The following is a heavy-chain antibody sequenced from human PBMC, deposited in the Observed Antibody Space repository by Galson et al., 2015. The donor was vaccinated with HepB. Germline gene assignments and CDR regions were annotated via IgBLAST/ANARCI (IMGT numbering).Heavy chain of an antibody. V-gene: IGHV3-11*06. CDR2: ISSSSSYT. D-gene: IGHD3-3*01. J-gene: IGHJ4*02. Sequence: SLRLSCAASGFTFSNYYMSWIRQAPGKGLEWVSYISSSSSYTNYADSVKGRFTISRDNAKNSLYLQMNSLRAEDTAVYYCASVFTIFGVAPHFDYWGQGTLVTVSS. CDR1: GFTFSNYY. CDR3: ASVFTIFGVAPHFDY.